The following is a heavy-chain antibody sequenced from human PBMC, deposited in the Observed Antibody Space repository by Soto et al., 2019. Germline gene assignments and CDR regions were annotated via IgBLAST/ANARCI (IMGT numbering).Heavy chain of an antibody. Sequence: QVQLQESGPGLVKPSQTLSLTCTVSGGSISSGGYYWSWIRQHPGKGLEWIGYIYYSGSTYYNPSLKSRVTISVDTSKTQFSLKLSSVTAADTAVYYCARDAVIVGATPGWFDPWGQGTLVTVSS. J-gene: IGHJ5*02. V-gene: IGHV4-31*03. CDR1: GGSISSGGYY. CDR2: IYYSGST. CDR3: ARDAVIVGATPGWFDP. D-gene: IGHD1-26*01.